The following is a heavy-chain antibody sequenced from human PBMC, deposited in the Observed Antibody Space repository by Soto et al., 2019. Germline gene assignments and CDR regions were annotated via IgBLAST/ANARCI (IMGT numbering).Heavy chain of an antibody. J-gene: IGHJ6*02. D-gene: IGHD3-3*01. Sequence: EVQLVESGGGLVQPGGSLRLSCAASGFTFSSYWMHWVRQAPGKGLVWVSRINNEGSSTRYADSVKGRFTISRDNAKNTLYLQMNSLRAEDTAVYYCARSLLGDFWSGPHYYYYYGMDVWGQGTTVTVSS. CDR2: INNEGSST. CDR3: ARSLLGDFWSGPHYYYYYGMDV. V-gene: IGHV3-74*01. CDR1: GFTFSSYW.